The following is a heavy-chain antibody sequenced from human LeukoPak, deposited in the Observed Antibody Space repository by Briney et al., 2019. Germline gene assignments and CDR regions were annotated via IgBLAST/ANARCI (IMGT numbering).Heavy chain of an antibody. D-gene: IGHD5-18*01. J-gene: IGHJ2*01. Sequence: GGSLRLSCAASGFTFSNYWMNWVRQAPGKGLECLANIKQDGSETYYADSVKGRFTISRDNAKNSLYLQMNSLRAEDTALYYCAKGYSYGLYWYFDLWGRGTLVTVSS. CDR1: GFTFSNYW. CDR3: AKGYSYGLYWYFDL. CDR2: IKQDGSET. V-gene: IGHV3-7*03.